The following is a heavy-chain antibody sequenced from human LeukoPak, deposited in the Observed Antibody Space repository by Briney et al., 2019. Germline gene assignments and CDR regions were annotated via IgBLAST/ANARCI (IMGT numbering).Heavy chain of an antibody. CDR3: ARVRRERWYHNFDY. V-gene: IGHV3-21*01. CDR2: ISSSSSYI. J-gene: IGHJ4*02. CDR1: GFTFSSYS. D-gene: IGHD4-23*01. Sequence: GGSLRLSCAASGFTFSSYSMNWVRQAPGKGLEWVSSISSSSSYIYYADSVKGRFTISRDNAKNSLYLQMNSLRAEDTAVYYCARVRRERWYHNFDYWGQGTLVTVSS.